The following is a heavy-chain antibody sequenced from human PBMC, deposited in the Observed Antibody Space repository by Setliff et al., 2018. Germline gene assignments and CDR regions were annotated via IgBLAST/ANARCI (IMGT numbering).Heavy chain of an antibody. J-gene: IGHJ4*02. CDR1: GYSISSGYN. D-gene: IGHD3-16*02. Sequence: PSETLSLTCAVSGYSISSGYNRGWIRQPPGKGLEWIASIYYRGSTSYNSSLKSRVSISIDKSRNQFSLNLNSVTAADTAVYYCASIALTEPSYYDYVWGSYRFFHYFDYWGQGTLVTVSS. CDR3: ASIALTEPSYYDYVWGSYRFFHYFDY. CDR2: IYYRGST. V-gene: IGHV4-38-2*01.